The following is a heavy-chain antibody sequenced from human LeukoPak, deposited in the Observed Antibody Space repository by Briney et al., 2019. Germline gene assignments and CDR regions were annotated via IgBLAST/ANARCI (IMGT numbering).Heavy chain of an antibody. CDR2: IYYSGST. CDR1: GGSISSSSYY. CDR3: ARGLKYQLLYGPFDY. D-gene: IGHD2-2*02. V-gene: IGHV4-39*01. Sequence: SETLSLTCTVSGGSISSSSYYWGWIRQPPGKGLEWIGSIYYSGSTYYNPSLKSRVTISVDTSKNQFSLKLSSVTAADTAVYYCARGLKYQLLYGPFDYWGQGTLVTVSS. J-gene: IGHJ4*02.